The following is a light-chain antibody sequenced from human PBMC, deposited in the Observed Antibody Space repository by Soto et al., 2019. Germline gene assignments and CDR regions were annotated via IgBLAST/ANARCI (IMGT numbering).Light chain of an antibody. CDR3: ELYRSNSGR. J-gene: IGKJ1*01. CDR2: DAS. Sequence: DIQMTQSPSTLSASVGDRVTITCRASQRMSGFLAWYQQKPGKAPQLLISDASSLESGVPSRFSGGGSGTAFSITISSLQPEEFAAYYCELYRSNSGRFGPGT. V-gene: IGKV1-5*01. CDR1: QRMSGF.